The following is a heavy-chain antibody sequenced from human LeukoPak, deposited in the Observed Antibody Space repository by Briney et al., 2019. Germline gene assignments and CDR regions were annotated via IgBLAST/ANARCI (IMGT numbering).Heavy chain of an antibody. CDR1: GGTFSSYA. CDR2: IIPIFGTA. Sequence: SVKVSCKASGGTFSSYAISWVRQAPGQGLEWMGGIIPIFGTANYAQKFQGRVTITTDESTSTAYMELSSLRSEDTAVYYCARGIVGATYYFDYWGQGTLVTVSS. D-gene: IGHD1-26*01. CDR3: ARGIVGATYYFDY. J-gene: IGHJ4*02. V-gene: IGHV1-69*05.